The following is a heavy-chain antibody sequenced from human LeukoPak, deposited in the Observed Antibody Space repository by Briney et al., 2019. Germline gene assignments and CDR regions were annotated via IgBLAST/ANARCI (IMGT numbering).Heavy chain of an antibody. CDR2: IRHDGGET. D-gene: IGHD3-10*01. Sequence: GGSLRLSCAASGFSFITYWMGWVRQAPGKGLEWVANIRHDGGETYYVGSVKGRFTISRDNAKNSLYLQMNSLSAEDTAVYYCARSVSSRFTSPRRPYYFDSWGQGTLVTVSS. CDR3: ARSVSSRFTSPRRPYYFDS. CDR1: GFSFITYW. J-gene: IGHJ4*02. V-gene: IGHV3-7*01.